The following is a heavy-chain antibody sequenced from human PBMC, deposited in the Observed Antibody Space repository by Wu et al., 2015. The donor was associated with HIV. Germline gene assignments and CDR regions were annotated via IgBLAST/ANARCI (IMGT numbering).Heavy chain of an antibody. J-gene: IGHJ4*02. CDR3: ARDMTYYYDNSGYYRLDY. Sequence: QVQLVQSGAEVKKPGSSVKVSCKASGGTFSSFAISWVRQAPGQGLEWMGGIIPIFGTANYPQKFQGRVTITADESTNTAYMELTSLTPDDTAVYYCARDMTYYYDNSGYYRLDYWGQGTLITVSS. CDR1: GGTFSSFA. CDR2: IIPIFGTA. D-gene: IGHD3-22*01. V-gene: IGHV1-69*12.